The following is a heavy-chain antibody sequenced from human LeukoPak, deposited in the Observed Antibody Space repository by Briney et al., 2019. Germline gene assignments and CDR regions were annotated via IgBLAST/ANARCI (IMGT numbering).Heavy chain of an antibody. J-gene: IGHJ4*02. D-gene: IGHD6-19*01. CDR3: AKDHSSGWPDCFDY. Sequence: PGGSLRLSCAASGFTFSTYAMTWVRQAPGKGLEWVSLISGTGGSIYYADSVKGRFTISRDNSKNTLYLQMNSLRAEDTAVYYCAKDHSSGWPDCFDYWGQGALVTVSS. CDR2: ISGTGGSI. CDR1: GFTFSTYA. V-gene: IGHV3-23*01.